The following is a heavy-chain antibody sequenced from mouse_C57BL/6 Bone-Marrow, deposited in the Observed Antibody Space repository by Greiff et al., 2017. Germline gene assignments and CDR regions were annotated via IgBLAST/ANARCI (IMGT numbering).Heavy chain of an antibody. CDR3: TPEIYYFDY. CDR1: GFNIKDDY. J-gene: IGHJ2*01. Sequence: EVQLQQSGAELVRPGASVKLSCTASGFNIKDDYMHWVKQRPEQGLEWIGWIDPENGDTEYASKFQGKATITADTSSNTAYLQLSSLTSEDTAVYYCTPEIYYFDYWGQGTTLTVSS. V-gene: IGHV14-4*01. D-gene: IGHD1-1*01. CDR2: IDPENGDT.